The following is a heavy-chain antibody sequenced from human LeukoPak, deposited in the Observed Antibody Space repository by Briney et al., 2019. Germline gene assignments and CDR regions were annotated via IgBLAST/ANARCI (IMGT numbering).Heavy chain of an antibody. CDR3: ARGDDYYGSGSYDPLY. D-gene: IGHD3-10*01. CDR2: ISAYNGNT. J-gene: IGHJ4*02. CDR1: GYTFTSYG. Sequence: ASVKVSCKASGYTFTSYGISWVRQAPGQGLEWMGWISAYNGNTNYAQKLQGRVTMTTDTSTSTAYMELRSLRSDDTAVYYCARGDDYYGSGSYDPLYWGQGTLVTVSS. V-gene: IGHV1-18*01.